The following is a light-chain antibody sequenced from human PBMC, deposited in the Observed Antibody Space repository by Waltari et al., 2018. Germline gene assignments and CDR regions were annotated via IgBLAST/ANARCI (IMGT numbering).Light chain of an antibody. CDR2: EAP. CDR3: QNHERLPAT. V-gene: IGKV3-20*01. Sequence: EIVLTQSPGTLSLSPGERATPSCRARQNIGNYLVGYRQKPGQAPRLLIYEAPRRATGIPDRFSGSGSGTDFSLSISRLEPEDFAVYYCQNHERLPATFGQGTKVEIK. CDR1: QNIGNY. J-gene: IGKJ1*01.